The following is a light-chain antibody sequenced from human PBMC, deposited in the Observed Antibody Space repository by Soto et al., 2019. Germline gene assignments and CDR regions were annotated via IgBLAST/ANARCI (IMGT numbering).Light chain of an antibody. CDR1: QYVGTR. J-gene: IGKJ1*01. V-gene: IGKV3D-15*01. CDR2: YTS. Sequence: EIVMAQSPATLSVSPGETATLSCRASQYVGTRLAWYQHKPGQAPRLLIYYTSNRATGIPARFSGSGSGTGFTLTINSLASEDFGIYYCNQYQSWPRTFGQGTKVDIK. CDR3: NQYQSWPRT.